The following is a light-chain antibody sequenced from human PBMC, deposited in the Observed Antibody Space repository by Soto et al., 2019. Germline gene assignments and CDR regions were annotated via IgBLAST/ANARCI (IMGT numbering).Light chain of an antibody. CDR3: QQYYDWPPGT. CDR2: GAS. V-gene: IGKV3D-15*01. J-gene: IGKJ5*01. CDR1: QSVTSN. Sequence: EIVLTQSPGTLSLSPGERATLSCRASQSVTSNFLAWYQQKPGQAPRLLIYGASTRAAGVPDRFSGSGSGTEFTLTISSLQSEDFAVYSCQQYYDWPPGTFGLGTRLEI.